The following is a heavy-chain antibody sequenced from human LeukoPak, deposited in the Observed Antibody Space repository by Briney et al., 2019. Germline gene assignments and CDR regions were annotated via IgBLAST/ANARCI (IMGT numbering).Heavy chain of an antibody. D-gene: IGHD3-22*01. CDR3: VKTYYYDSSGYSDDAFDI. CDR1: GYTFTSYG. V-gene: IGHV1-18*01. Sequence: ASLNVSCKASGYTFTSYGITWVRQAPGQGLEWMGWISAYTGNTNYAQKFQDRVSMTTNTSATIAYMELRNLTSDDTAVYYCVKTYYYDSSGYSDDAFDIWGQGTMVTVSS. J-gene: IGHJ3*02. CDR2: ISAYTGNT.